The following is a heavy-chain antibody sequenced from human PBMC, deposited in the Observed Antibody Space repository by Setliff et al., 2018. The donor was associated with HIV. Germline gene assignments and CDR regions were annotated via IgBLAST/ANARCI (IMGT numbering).Heavy chain of an antibody. J-gene: IGHJ4*02. D-gene: IGHD2-2*01. Sequence: GGSLRLSCAASGFTFSDYYMTWIRQAPGTGLEWVSSISSSSSTIYYADSVKGRFTISRDNTKKSLHLQMNGLRAEDSAVYYCAREGTDCSTTSCPFDYWGQGTLVTVSS. CDR2: ISSSSSTI. V-gene: IGHV3-11*04. CDR1: GFTFSDYY. CDR3: AREGTDCSTTSCPFDY.